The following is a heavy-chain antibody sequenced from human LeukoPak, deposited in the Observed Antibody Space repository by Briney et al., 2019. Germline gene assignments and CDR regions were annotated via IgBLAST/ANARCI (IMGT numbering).Heavy chain of an antibody. CDR1: GYTFTDQY. CDR3: ARERVVVADILLDY. D-gene: IGHD2-15*01. J-gene: IGHJ4*02. CDR2: ISLDSGGT. Sequence: ASVKVSCKSSGYTFTDQYLHWVRQAPGQGHEWMGRISLDSGGTNYAQKFQGRVAMTRDTSINTAYMELSRLRSDDTAVSYCARERVVVADILLDYWGQGTLVTVSS. V-gene: IGHV1-2*06.